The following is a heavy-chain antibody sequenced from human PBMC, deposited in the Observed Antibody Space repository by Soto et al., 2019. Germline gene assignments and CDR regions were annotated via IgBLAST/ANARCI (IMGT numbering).Heavy chain of an antibody. CDR1: GFTFSSYA. Sequence: EVQLVESGGGLVQPGGSLRLSCAASGFTFSSYAMHWVRQAPGKGLEYVSAISSNGGSTYYANSVKGRFTISRDNSKNSLYLQMGSLSAEDMAVYYCARWQGGYYLWGQGTLVTVSS. J-gene: IGHJ4*02. CDR3: ARWQGGYYL. D-gene: IGHD3-22*01. V-gene: IGHV3-64*01. CDR2: ISSNGGST.